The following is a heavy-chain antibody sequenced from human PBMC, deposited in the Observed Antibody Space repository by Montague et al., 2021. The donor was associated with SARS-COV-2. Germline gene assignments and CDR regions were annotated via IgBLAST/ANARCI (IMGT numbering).Heavy chain of an antibody. J-gene: IGHJ2*01. V-gene: IGHV4-59*11. Sequence: SETLSLTCSVSGGSISGHYWSWIRQPPGKGLEWMGNFDHSGNTKYNPSPKSQAPISVSTSKNQFALRLSPVTAAATAAYVCAREFRIEFWQTKWYFGLWGRGTLVTVSS. CDR2: FDHSGNT. CDR3: AREFRIEFWQTKWYFGL. D-gene: IGHD3-3*01. CDR1: GGSISGHY.